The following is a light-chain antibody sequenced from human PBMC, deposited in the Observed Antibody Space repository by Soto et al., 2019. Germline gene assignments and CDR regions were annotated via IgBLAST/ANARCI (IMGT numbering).Light chain of an antibody. J-gene: IGKJ2*01. CDR1: QSILYSSDNKNY. CDR2: CAS. CDR3: QQYYNTPYT. Sequence: DIVMTPSPDSLAVSLGERATINCKSSQSILYSSDNKNYLLWYQQKPGQPPKLLMYCASTRESGVPDRFSGSGSGTDFTLTISSLQAEDVAVYYCQQYYNTPYTFGQGTKLEIK. V-gene: IGKV4-1*01.